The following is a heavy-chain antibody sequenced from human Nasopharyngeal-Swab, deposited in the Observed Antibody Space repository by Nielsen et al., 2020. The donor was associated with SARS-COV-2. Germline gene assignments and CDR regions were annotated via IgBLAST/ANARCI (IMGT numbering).Heavy chain of an antibody. CDR3: ASARGSFDY. V-gene: IGHV3-23*03. CDR2: IYGGGFVT. J-gene: IGHJ4*02. Sequence: WIRQPPGKGLEWVALIYGGGFVTHYVDSVKSRFTVPRDDSRGTLSLQMNSLRVDDTAVYYCASARGSFDYWGQGAVVTVSS.